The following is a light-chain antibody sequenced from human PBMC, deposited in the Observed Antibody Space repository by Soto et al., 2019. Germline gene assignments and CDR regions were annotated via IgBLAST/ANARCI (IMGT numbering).Light chain of an antibody. V-gene: IGKV1-27*01. Sequence: DIQMTQSPSSLSASVGDRVTITCRASQGIGNYLAWYQQKPGKVPKLLIYVASTLQSGVPSRFSGSGSGTDFTLTISSLLPEDVATYYCQKYNSASSLTFGGGTTVEI. CDR1: QGIGNY. CDR3: QKYNSASSLT. CDR2: VAS. J-gene: IGKJ4*01.